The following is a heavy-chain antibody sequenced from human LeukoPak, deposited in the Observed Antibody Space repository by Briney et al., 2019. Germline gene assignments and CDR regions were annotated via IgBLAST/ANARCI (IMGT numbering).Heavy chain of an antibody. CDR3: ARPVVTTLNCWFDP. Sequence: PGGSLRLSCAASGFTFDDYAMHWVRQAPGKGLEWVSGISWNSGSIGYADSVKGRFTISRDNAKNSLSLQMNSLRAEDTAVYFCARPVVTTLNCWFDPWGQGTLVTVSS. CDR1: GFTFDDYA. J-gene: IGHJ5*02. V-gene: IGHV3-9*01. D-gene: IGHD4-23*01. CDR2: ISWNSGSI.